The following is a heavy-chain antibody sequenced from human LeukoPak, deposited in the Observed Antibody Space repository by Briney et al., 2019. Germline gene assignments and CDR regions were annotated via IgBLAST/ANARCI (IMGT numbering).Heavy chain of an antibody. Sequence: SETLSLTCTVSGASISSYYWSWIRQPAGKGLEWIGRIYTSGSTNYNPSLKSRVTMSVDRSKNQFSLKLSSVTAADTAVYYCARGGYSYGSDYWGQGTLVTVSS. D-gene: IGHD5-18*01. V-gene: IGHV4-4*07. J-gene: IGHJ4*02. CDR3: ARGGYSYGSDY. CDR1: GASISSYY. CDR2: IYTSGST.